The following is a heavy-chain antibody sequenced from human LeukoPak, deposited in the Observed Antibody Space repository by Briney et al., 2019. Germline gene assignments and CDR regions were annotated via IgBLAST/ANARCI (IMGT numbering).Heavy chain of an antibody. V-gene: IGHV3-48*03. CDR1: GFTFSSYE. D-gene: IGHD3-22*01. J-gene: IGHJ4*02. Sequence: PGGSLRLSCAASGFTFSSYEMNWVRQAPGKGLEWVSYISSSGSTIYYADSVKGRFTISRDNSKNTLYLQMNSLRAEDTAVYYCAKTYLRGYYPPDYWGQGTLVTVSS. CDR3: AKTYLRGYYPPDY. CDR2: ISSSGSTI.